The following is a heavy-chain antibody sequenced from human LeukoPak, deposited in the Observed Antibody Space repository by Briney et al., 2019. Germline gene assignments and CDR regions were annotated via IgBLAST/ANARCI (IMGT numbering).Heavy chain of an antibody. V-gene: IGHV3-74*01. Sequence: GGSLRLXCAASGFTFSSYWRHWVRQAPGKGLVWVARINSDGSSTSYADSVKGRFTISRDHAKNTLYLQMNSLRAEDTAVYYCARDRYDFWSGYVMNYYYYYMDVWGKGTTVTVSS. CDR2: INSDGSST. J-gene: IGHJ6*03. CDR1: GFTFSSYW. D-gene: IGHD3-3*01. CDR3: ARDRYDFWSGYVMNYYYYYMDV.